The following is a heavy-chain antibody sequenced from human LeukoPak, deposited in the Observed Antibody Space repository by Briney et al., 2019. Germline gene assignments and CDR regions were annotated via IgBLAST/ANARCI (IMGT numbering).Heavy chain of an antibody. D-gene: IGHD5-24*01. Sequence: GGSLRLSCAASEFSFDDYGMSWVRQTPGKGLEWVSGINWNGGSTRYADTVKGRFTISRDNAKNSLYLQLNSLRAEDTALYFCAREGMAGRGLFDYWGQGARVTVSS. J-gene: IGHJ4*02. CDR3: AREGMAGRGLFDY. V-gene: IGHV3-20*04. CDR2: INWNGGST. CDR1: EFSFDDYG.